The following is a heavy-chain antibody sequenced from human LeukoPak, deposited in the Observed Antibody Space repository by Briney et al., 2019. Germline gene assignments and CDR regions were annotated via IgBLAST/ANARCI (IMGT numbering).Heavy chain of an antibody. J-gene: IGHJ4*02. CDR1: ESTFSIYS. CDR3: ARGLGAYCSGGSCTFDN. CDR2: ISSSSSYI. V-gene: IGHV3-21*06. D-gene: IGHD2-15*01. Sequence: GGSLRLSCSASESTFSIYSMNWVRQSPGKGLEWVSSISSSSSYIYYADSVKGRFTISRDNAKNRLYLQMNSLRAEDTAVYYCARGLGAYCSGGSCTFDNWGQGTLVTVSS.